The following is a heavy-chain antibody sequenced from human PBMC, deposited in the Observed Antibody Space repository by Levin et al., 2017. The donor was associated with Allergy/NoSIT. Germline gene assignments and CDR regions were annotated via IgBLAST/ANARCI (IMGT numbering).Heavy chain of an antibody. CDR1: GFTFSSYA. J-gene: IGHJ6*02. Sequence: GESLKISCAASGFTFSSYAMSWVRQAPGKGLEWVSAISGSGGSTYYADPVKGRFTISRDNSKNTLYLQMNSLRAEDTAVYYCAKAPITISSLYYYGMDVWGQGTTVTVSS. CDR2: ISGSGGST. CDR3: AKAPITISSLYYYGMDV. D-gene: IGHD3-9*01. V-gene: IGHV3-23*01.